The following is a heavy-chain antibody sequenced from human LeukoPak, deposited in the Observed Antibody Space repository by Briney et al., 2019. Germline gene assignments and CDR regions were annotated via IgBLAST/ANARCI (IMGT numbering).Heavy chain of an antibody. D-gene: IGHD3-22*01. J-gene: IGHJ3*02. CDR3: PRKPIFSGYYYRTFDAFDI. CDR1: GGSISSNSYY. V-gene: IGHV4-39*07. CDR2: IYVSGST. Sequence: PETLSLTCAVSGGSISSNSYYWGWLRERPGKGLEWIGRIYVSGSTNYNPTLMSRVTISVDTSQNKFSLKLSSVTAAATAVYDCPRKPIFSGYYYRTFDAFDIWGQGTMVTVSS.